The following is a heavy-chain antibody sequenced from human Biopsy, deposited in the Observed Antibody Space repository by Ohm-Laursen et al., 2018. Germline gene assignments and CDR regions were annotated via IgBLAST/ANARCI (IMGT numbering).Heavy chain of an antibody. CDR3: ARDRGYYSDRTVPGYFDL. D-gene: IGHD3-22*01. CDR1: GDSITRSY. CDR2: VYYTGST. J-gene: IGHJ2*01. V-gene: IGHV4-59*01. Sequence: TLPLTCPLSGDSITRSYWSWIRQPPGKGLEWIGYVYYTGSTDYNPSLQSRVTISVDTSKNHFSLRLRSVTPADTAIYYCARDRGYYSDRTVPGYFDLWGRGTLVTVSS.